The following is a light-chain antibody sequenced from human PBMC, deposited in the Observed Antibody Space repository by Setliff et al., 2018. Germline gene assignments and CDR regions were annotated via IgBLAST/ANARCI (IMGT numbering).Light chain of an antibody. Sequence: QSVLTQPASVSGSPGQSIAVSCTGSGSDVGAYKFVSWYQQRPGKAPRLMIYDVSNRPSGVSDRFSGSKSGNTASLTISGLQAEDEADYYCCSYTGTSTPYVFGTWTKGTVL. CDR2: DVS. CDR1: GSDVGAYKF. CDR3: CSYTGTSTPYV. J-gene: IGLJ1*01. V-gene: IGLV2-14*01.